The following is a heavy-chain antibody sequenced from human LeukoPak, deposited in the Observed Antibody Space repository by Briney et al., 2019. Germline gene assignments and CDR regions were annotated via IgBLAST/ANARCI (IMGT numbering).Heavy chain of an antibody. CDR1: GYTFTSYD. Sequence: ASVKVSCKASGYTFTSYDINWVRQATGQGLEWMGWMNPNSGNTGYAQKFQGRVTMTRNTSISTAYMELSSLRSEDTAVYYCARGHYYDSSGYYLYPTDYWGQGTLVTVSS. CDR2: MNPNSGNT. J-gene: IGHJ4*02. D-gene: IGHD3-22*01. CDR3: ARGHYYDSSGYYLYPTDY. V-gene: IGHV1-8*01.